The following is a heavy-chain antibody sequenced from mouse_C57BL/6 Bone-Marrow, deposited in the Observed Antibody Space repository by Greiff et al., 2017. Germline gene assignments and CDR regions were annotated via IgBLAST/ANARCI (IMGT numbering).Heavy chain of an antibody. D-gene: IGHD2-4*01. CDR1: GYTFTSYW. Sequence: QVQLKQPGAELVMPGASVKLSCKASGYTFTSYWMHWVKQRPGQGLEWIGEIDPSDSYTNYNQKFKGKSTLTVDKSSSTAYMQFSSLTSEDSAVYYCASSYYDYDEYFDVWGTGTTVTVSS. V-gene: IGHV1-69*01. CDR3: ASSYYDYDEYFDV. CDR2: IDPSDSYT. J-gene: IGHJ1*03.